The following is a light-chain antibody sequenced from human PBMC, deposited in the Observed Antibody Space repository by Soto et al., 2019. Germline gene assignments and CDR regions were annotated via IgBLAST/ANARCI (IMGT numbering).Light chain of an antibody. CDR1: QSVAYH. Sequence: VVMTQTPATLSVSPGGRVTLSCRASQSVAYHVAWYQQKAGQTPRLVIHDASTRASGIPARFSGSGSGTAFSLNISSVQSEEFGIYYCQQYNSWLTFGGGNRVDIK. CDR3: QQYNSWLT. V-gene: IGKV3-15*01. J-gene: IGKJ4*01. CDR2: DAS.